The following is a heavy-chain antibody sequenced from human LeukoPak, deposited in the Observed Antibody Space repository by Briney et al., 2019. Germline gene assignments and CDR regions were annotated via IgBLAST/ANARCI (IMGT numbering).Heavy chain of an antibody. Sequence: SETLSLTCTVSGGSISSYYLSWIRQPAGKGLEWIGRIYSRGSTYNPSLKSRVTMSADTSRNHVSLTLNSVTAADTAVYYCARDSGTTGEVKFDPWGQGTLVTASS. CDR2: IYSRGST. J-gene: IGHJ5*02. D-gene: IGHD3-10*01. CDR1: GGSISSYY. V-gene: IGHV4-4*07. CDR3: ARDSGTTGEVKFDP.